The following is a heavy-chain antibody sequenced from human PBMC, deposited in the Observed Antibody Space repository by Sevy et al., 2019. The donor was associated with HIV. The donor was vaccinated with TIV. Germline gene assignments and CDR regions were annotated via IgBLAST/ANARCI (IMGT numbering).Heavy chain of an antibody. V-gene: IGHV1-69*13. CDR3: ARGGGAVDHGMDV. CDR2: ITPFFGTS. Sequence: ASVKVSCKASGGTFSSYDINWVRQAPGQRLEWMGQITPFFGTSSYAHNFQGRVTITADESTSTAYMDLSSLRSEDTAVYYSARGGGAVDHGMDVWGQGTTVTVSS. CDR1: GGTFSSYD. D-gene: IGHD2-21*01. J-gene: IGHJ6*02.